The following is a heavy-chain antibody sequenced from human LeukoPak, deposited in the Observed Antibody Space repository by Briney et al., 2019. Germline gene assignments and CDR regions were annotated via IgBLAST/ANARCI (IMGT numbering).Heavy chain of an antibody. J-gene: IGHJ4*02. D-gene: IGHD3-10*01. CDR3: ARDIGNYVDY. V-gene: IGHV4-61*02. Sequence: PPETLSLTCTVSGGSISSGSYYWSWIRQPAGKGLEWIGRIYTSGSTNYNPSLKSRVTISVDTSKNQFSLKLSSVTAADTAVYYCARDIGNYVDYWGQGTLVTVSS. CDR2: IYTSGST. CDR1: GGSISSGSYY.